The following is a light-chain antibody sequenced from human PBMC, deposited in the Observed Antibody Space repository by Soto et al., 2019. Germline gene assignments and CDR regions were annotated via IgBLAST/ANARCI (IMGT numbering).Light chain of an antibody. CDR1: NIGSDS. J-gene: IGLJ1*01. V-gene: IGLV3-21*02. CDR3: QVWDGSSDHYV. CDR2: DDS. Sequence: LTQPPSVSVAPGQTARITCGGDNIGSDSVHWYQQKPGQAPLLVVYDDSDRPSGIPERFSCFSYGNTATLTISRVEAGDEADYYCQVWDGSSDHYVFGTGTKVTVL.